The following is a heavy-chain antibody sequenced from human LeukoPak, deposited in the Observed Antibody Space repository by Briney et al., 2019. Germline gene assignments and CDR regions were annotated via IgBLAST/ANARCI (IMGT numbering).Heavy chain of an antibody. Sequence: PGGSLRLSCAASGFTFSSYSMNWVRQAPGKGLEWVSSISSSSYIYYADSVKGRFTISRDNAKNSLYLQMNSLRAEDTAVYYCARDSSYYAFDCWGQGTLVTVSS. J-gene: IGHJ4*02. CDR3: ARDSSYYAFDC. CDR1: GFTFSSYS. CDR2: ISSSSYI. D-gene: IGHD3-10*01. V-gene: IGHV3-21*01.